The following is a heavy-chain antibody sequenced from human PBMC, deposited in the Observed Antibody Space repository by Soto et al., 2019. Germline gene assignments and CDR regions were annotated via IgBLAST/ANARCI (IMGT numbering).Heavy chain of an antibody. Sequence: HPGGSLRLSCAASGFTFSSYGMHWVRQAPGKGLEWVAVISYDGSNKYYADSVKGRFTISRDNSKNTLYLQMNSLRAEDTAVYYCAKGGGPYCGGDCYYFDYWGQGTLVTVSS. CDR3: AKGGGPYCGGDCYYFDY. CDR2: ISYDGSNK. CDR1: GFTFSSYG. J-gene: IGHJ4*02. D-gene: IGHD2-21*02. V-gene: IGHV3-30*18.